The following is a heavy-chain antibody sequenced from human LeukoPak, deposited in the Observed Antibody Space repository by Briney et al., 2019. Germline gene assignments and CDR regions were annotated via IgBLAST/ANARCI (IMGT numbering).Heavy chain of an antibody. CDR1: GGTFSSYA. V-gene: IGHV1-69*05. D-gene: IGHD1-26*01. Sequence: GASVKVSCKASGGTFSSYAISWVRQAPGQGLEWMGRIIPIFCTANYAQKFQGRVTITTDESTSTAYMELSSLRSEDTAVYYCASRSSGSLVADYWGQGTLVTVSS. J-gene: IGHJ4*02. CDR3: ASRSSGSLVADY. CDR2: IIPIFCTA.